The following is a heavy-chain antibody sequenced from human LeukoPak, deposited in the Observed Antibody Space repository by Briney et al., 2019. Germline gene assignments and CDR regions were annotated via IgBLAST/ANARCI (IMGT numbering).Heavy chain of an antibody. CDR3: AKDRGFGYSYGSFDY. CDR2: ISWNSGSI. Sequence: EPGGSLRLSCAASGFTFDDYAMHWVRQAPGKGLEWVSGISWNSGSIGYADSVEGRFTISRDNAKNSLYLQMNSLRAEDTALYYCAKDRGFGYSYGSFDYWGQGTLVTVSS. V-gene: IGHV3-9*01. D-gene: IGHD5-18*01. CDR1: GFTFDDYA. J-gene: IGHJ4*02.